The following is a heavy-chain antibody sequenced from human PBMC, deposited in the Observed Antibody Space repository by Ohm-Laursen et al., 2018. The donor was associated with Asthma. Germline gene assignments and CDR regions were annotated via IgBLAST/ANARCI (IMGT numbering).Heavy chain of an antibody. CDR2: TNEDGSEI. D-gene: IGHD1-14*01. J-gene: IGHJ4*02. CDR3: ARCHKKVDHEGAY. Sequence: GSLRLSCAASAFTFTTFWMHWVRQAPGKGLEWVANTNEDGSEIYYVDSVKGRFTISRDNAKNSLYLQMNSLRVEDTAVYYCARCHKKVDHEGAYWGQGILVTVSS. CDR1: AFTFTTFW. V-gene: IGHV3-7*01.